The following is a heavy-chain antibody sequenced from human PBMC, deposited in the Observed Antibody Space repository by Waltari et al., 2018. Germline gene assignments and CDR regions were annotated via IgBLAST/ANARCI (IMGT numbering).Heavy chain of an antibody. CDR1: GFTFSSYA. V-gene: IGHV3-30-3*01. CDR3: ARDLIKAARPHYGMDV. Sequence: QVQLVESGGGVVQPGRSLRLSCAASGFTFSSYAMHWVRQAPGKGLEWVAVISYDGSNKYYADSVKGRFTISRDNSKNTLYLQMNSLRAGDTAVYYCARDLIKAARPHYGMDVWGQGTTVTVSS. CDR2: ISYDGSNK. D-gene: IGHD6-6*01. J-gene: IGHJ6*02.